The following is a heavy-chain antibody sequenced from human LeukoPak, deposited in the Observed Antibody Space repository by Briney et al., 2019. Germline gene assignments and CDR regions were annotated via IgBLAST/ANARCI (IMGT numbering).Heavy chain of an antibody. V-gene: IGHV4-34*01. CDR1: GGSISSYY. J-gene: IGHJ6*02. CDR2: INHSGST. Sequence: PSETLSLTCTVSGGSISSYYWSWIRQPPGKGLEWIGEINHSGSTNYNPSLKSRVTISVDTSKNQFSLKLSSVTAADTAVYYCARDRPEWLGGRVNYYYGMDVWGQGTTVTVSS. D-gene: IGHD3-3*01. CDR3: ARDRPEWLGGRVNYYYGMDV.